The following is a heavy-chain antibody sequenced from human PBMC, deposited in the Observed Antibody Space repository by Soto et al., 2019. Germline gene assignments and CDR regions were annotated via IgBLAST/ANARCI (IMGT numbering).Heavy chain of an antibody. J-gene: IGHJ4*02. V-gene: IGHV4-39*01. CDR2: IYYSGST. Sequence: SETLSLTCTVSGGSISSSSYYWGWIRQPPGKGLEWIGSIYYSGSTYYNPSLKSRVTISVDRSKNQFTLKLTSVTVADTAVYYCATSYGNARYTYWGQGTQVTVSS. CDR3: ATSYGNARYTY. CDR1: GGSISSSSYY. D-gene: IGHD1-1*01.